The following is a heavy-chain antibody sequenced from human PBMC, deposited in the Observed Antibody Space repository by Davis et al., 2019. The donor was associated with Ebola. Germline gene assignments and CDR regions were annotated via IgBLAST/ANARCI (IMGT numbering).Heavy chain of an antibody. V-gene: IGHV4-59*12. CDR2: VYYSGST. D-gene: IGHD3-10*01. CDR3: ARDPLLWFGELLFRSHYGMDV. Sequence: SETLSLTCTVSGGSISSYYWSWIRQPPGKGLEWIGYVYYSGSTYYNPSLKSRVTISVDTSKNQFSLKLSSVTAADTAVYYCARDPLLWFGELLFRSHYGMDVWGQGTTVTVSS. J-gene: IGHJ6*02. CDR1: GGSISSYY.